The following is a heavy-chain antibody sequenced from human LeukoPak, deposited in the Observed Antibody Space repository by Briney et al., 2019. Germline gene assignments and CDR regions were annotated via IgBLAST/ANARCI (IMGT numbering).Heavy chain of an antibody. CDR1: GYTFTSYG. CDR3: ARLSGYYDSSGYYSPFDY. D-gene: IGHD3-22*01. V-gene: IGHV1-69*13. J-gene: IGHJ4*02. CDR2: IIPIFGTA. Sequence: SVKVSCKASGYTFTSYGISWVRQAPGQGLEWMGGIIPIFGTANYAQKFQGRVTITADESTSTAYMELSSLRSEDTAVYYCARLSGYYDSSGYYSPFDYWGQGTLVTVSS.